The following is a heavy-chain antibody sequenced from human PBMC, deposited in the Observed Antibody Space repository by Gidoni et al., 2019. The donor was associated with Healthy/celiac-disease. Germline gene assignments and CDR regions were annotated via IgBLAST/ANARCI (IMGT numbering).Heavy chain of an antibody. D-gene: IGHD4-17*01. Sequence: QVQLVESGGGVVQPGRPLRLSCAASGFTFSSYGMHWVRQAPGKGLEWVAVISYDGSNKYYADSVKGRFTISRDNSKNTLYLQMNSLRAEDTAVYYCAKDAGGNGDYGWGQGTLVTVSS. CDR2: ISYDGSNK. J-gene: IGHJ4*02. CDR1: GFTFSSYG. V-gene: IGHV3-30*18. CDR3: AKDAGGNGDYG.